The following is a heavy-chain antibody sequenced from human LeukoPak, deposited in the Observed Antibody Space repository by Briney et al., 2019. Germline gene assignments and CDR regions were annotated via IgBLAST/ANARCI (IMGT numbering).Heavy chain of an antibody. Sequence: PGGSLRLSCAASGFTFRTDWMNWVRQAPGKGLVWVSRINSDGRSTRSADSVKGRFTVTRDNAKNTVYLQMNSLRAEVTAVYCCGGGGYLFDYWGQGTLVTVSS. CDR3: GGGGYLFDY. V-gene: IGHV3-74*01. CDR1: GFTFRTDW. J-gene: IGHJ4*02. D-gene: IGHD1-26*01. CDR2: INSDGRST.